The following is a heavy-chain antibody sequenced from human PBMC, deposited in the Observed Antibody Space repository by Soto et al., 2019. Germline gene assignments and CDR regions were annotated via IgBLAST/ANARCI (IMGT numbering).Heavy chain of an antibody. J-gene: IGHJ6*02. Sequence: ASVKVSCKASGYTFTSYAMHWVRQAPGQRLEWMGWINAGNGNTKYSQKFQGRVTITTDESTSTSYMEVNNLRSEDTAVYYCAKVRYSSPMGYYYGMHVCGQGTTVTVSS. D-gene: IGHD6-19*01. CDR2: INAGNGNT. V-gene: IGHV1-3*01. CDR1: GYTFTSYA. CDR3: AKVRYSSPMGYYYGMHV.